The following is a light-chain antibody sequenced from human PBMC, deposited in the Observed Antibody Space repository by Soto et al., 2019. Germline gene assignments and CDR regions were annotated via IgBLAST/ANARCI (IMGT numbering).Light chain of an antibody. CDR3: QHYSAYPWT. J-gene: IGKJ1*01. V-gene: IGKV1-5*03. Sequence: DIQMTQSPSTLSASVGDRVTITCRASQSISSWLAWYQQKPGKAPKVLINKASNLESGVPSRFSGSGSGTEFTLTISSLQPDDCATYYCQHYSAYPWTFGQGTKVEFK. CDR2: KAS. CDR1: QSISSW.